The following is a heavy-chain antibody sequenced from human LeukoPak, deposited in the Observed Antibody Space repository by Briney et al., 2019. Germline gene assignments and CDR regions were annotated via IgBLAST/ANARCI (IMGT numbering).Heavy chain of an antibody. D-gene: IGHD3-22*01. Sequence: GGSLRLSCAASGFTFSSYSMNWVRQAPGKGLEWVSSISSSSSYIYYADSVKGRFTISRDNAKNSLYLQMNSLRAEDTAVYYCARDQTCYYDSSGYLFDYWGQGTLVTVSS. V-gene: IGHV3-21*01. CDR3: ARDQTCYYDSSGYLFDY. CDR2: ISSSSSYI. J-gene: IGHJ4*02. CDR1: GFTFSSYS.